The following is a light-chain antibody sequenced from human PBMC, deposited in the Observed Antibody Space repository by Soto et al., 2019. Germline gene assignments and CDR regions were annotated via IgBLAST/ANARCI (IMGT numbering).Light chain of an antibody. CDR3: SSYTSSSTLYV. Sequence: QSALTHPAYVSGSTGQSITISCTGTSSDVGGYNYVSWDQQHPGKAPKLMIYEVRNRPSGVSNRFSGSKAGNTASLTISGLQAEDAADYYCSSYTSSSTLYVFGTGTKGTVL. CDR1: SSDVGGYNY. CDR2: EVR. J-gene: IGLJ1*01. V-gene: IGLV2-14*01.